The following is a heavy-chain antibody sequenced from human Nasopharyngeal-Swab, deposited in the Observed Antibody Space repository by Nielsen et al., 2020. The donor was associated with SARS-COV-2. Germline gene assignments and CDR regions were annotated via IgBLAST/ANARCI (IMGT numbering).Heavy chain of an antibody. V-gene: IGHV3-64D*08. CDR2: INDYEDRL. J-gene: IGHJ3*02. Sequence: SLKISCSASGFSFSNYAMHWVRQAPGKGLEYVSTINDYEDRLYYADSVKGRFTISRDNSKNTLYLQMSSLRTEDTAVYWCVKDLRGKYAFEIWGQGTMVTVSS. CDR1: GFSFSNYA. D-gene: IGHD3-16*01. CDR3: VKDLRGKYAFEI.